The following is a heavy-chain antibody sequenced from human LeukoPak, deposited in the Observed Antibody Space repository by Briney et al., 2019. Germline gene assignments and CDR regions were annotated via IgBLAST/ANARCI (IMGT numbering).Heavy chain of an antibody. D-gene: IGHD1-1*01. CDR1: GFSFSSYV. CDR3: AYKYGTFDY. CDR2: VSGSGGST. Sequence: QPGGSLRLSCAASGFSFSSYVMSWVRQAPGKGLEWVSAVSGSGGSTYYADSVKGRFTISRDNSKNTLYLQMNSLRAEDTAIYYCAYKYGTFDYWGQGTLVTVSS. V-gene: IGHV3-23*01. J-gene: IGHJ4*02.